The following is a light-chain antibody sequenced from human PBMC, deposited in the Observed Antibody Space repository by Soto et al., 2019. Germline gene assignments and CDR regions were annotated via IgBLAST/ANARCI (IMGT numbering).Light chain of an antibody. Sequence: DIQMTQSPSTLSASVGDRVSITCRASRSISIWLAWYQQKPGKAPKLLIYKASTLESGVPSRFSGSGSGTEFTLTISSLQPDDSATYYCQEYNDYLRSFGQGTKVDIK. CDR2: KAS. CDR3: QEYNDYLRS. CDR1: RSISIW. V-gene: IGKV1-5*03. J-gene: IGKJ1*01.